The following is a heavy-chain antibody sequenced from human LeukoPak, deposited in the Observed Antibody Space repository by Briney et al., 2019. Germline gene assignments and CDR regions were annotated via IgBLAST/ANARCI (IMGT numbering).Heavy chain of an antibody. D-gene: IGHD6-6*01. V-gene: IGHV4-59*08. CDR1: GGSISSYY. J-gene: IGHJ4*02. Sequence: SETLSLTCTVSGGSISSYYWSWIRQPPGKGLEWIGYIYYSGSTNYNPSLKSRVTISVDTSKNQFSLKLSSVTAADTAVYYCARGGIAARHFDYWGQGTLVTVSS. CDR3: ARGGIAARHFDY. CDR2: IYYSGST.